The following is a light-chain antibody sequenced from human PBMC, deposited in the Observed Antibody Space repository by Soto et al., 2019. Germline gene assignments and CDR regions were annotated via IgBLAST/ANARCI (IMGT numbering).Light chain of an antibody. CDR1: QSLLHSNGYNY. V-gene: IGKV2-28*01. Sequence: DIVMTQSPLSLPVTPGEPASISCRSSQSLLHSNGYNYLDWYLQKPGQSPQLLIYLGSNRASGVPDRFSGSGSGTDFTLKISSVEAEDVGVYYCMQALQTDWTFGQGTKVEIK. CDR2: LGS. J-gene: IGKJ1*01. CDR3: MQALQTDWT.